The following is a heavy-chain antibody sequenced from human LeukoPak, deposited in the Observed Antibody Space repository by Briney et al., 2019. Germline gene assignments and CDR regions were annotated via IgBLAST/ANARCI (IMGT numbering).Heavy chain of an antibody. J-gene: IGHJ4*02. CDR1: GFSFSSYG. CDR2: IWYDGSNE. Sequence: GGSLRLSCAASGFSFSSYGMHWVRQAPGKGLEWVAVIWYDGSNENYADSVKGRFTISRDNSKNMLWLQMNSLRVEDTALYHCASHGGLWGQGTLVAVSS. CDR3: ASHGGL. V-gene: IGHV3-33*01. D-gene: IGHD5-12*01.